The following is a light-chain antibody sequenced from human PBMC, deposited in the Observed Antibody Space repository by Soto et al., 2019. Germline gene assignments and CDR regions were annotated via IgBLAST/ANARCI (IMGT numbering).Light chain of an antibody. CDR1: QSVSSN. J-gene: IGKJ1*01. V-gene: IGKV3-15*01. CDR2: GAS. Sequence: EIVMTQSPATLSVSPGERATLSCRASQSVSSNLAWYQQKPGQAPRLLIFGASTRATGIPARFSGSGSGTEFTLTISSLQSGDFAVYYCQQRTDRPPWTFGQGTKVESK. CDR3: QQRTDRPPWT.